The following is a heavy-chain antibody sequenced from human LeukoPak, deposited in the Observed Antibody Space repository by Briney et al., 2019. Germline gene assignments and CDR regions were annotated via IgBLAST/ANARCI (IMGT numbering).Heavy chain of an antibody. J-gene: IGHJ4*02. CDR2: ISGSGGST. Sequence: PGGSLRLSCAASGFTFSSYAMSWVRQAPGKGLEWVSAISGSGGSTYYADSVKGRFTISRDNSKNTLYLQMNSLRCEDTAVYYCAKDPTYYYDSTGGLLYWGQGTLVTVSS. CDR3: AKDPTYYYDSTGGLLY. V-gene: IGHV3-23*01. CDR1: GFTFSSYA. D-gene: IGHD3-22*01.